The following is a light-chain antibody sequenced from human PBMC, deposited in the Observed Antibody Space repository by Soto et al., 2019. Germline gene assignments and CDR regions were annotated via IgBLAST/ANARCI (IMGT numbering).Light chain of an antibody. Sequence: DTQLTQSPGTLSASIGDRVSITCRASQPISDWLAWYQHKPGQAPKLLIFDASSLESGVPSRFSGTVSGTEFTLTITSLHPDDFATYYCQQYNTDPYIFGPGTTVEIK. V-gene: IGKV1-5*01. CDR2: DAS. J-gene: IGKJ3*01. CDR1: QPISDW. CDR3: QQYNTDPYI.